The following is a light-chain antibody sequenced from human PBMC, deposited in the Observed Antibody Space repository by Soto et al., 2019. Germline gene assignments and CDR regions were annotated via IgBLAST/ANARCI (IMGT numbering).Light chain of an antibody. CDR2: AAS. V-gene: IGKV1-39*01. CDR3: QQSYTIPYT. CDR1: QSIGTY. Sequence: DLPMTQSPSSLSASVGDRVTVTCRASQSIGTYVNWYQQKPGTAPKLLIYAASRLQSGVPSKFSGSGSGTDFTLTISSLQPEDFVTYYCQQSYTIPYTFGQRTRLEI. J-gene: IGKJ2*01.